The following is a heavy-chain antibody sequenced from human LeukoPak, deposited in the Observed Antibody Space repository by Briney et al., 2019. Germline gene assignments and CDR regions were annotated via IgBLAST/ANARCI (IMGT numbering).Heavy chain of an antibody. CDR2: IFHSGST. V-gene: IGHV4-4*02. CDR1: SGSIFSSNW. Sequence: SETLSLTCAVSSGSIFSSNWWSWVRQPPGKGLGWIGQIFHSGSTSYSPSLKSRVTISVDKSKNQFSLNLSSVTAADTAVYYCARGLYSSSLLDYWGQGTLVTVSS. D-gene: IGHD6-13*01. CDR3: ARGLYSSSLLDY. J-gene: IGHJ4*02.